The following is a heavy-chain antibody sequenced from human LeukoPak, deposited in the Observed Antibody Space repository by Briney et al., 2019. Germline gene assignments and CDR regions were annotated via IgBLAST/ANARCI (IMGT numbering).Heavy chain of an antibody. D-gene: IGHD1-26*01. CDR3: ARAATEWELLDDL. Sequence: GGSLRLSCAASGFTFSRYGMHWVRQAPGKGLEWVAVIFYDGTYKYYADSVKGRFTISRNNSKNTLYLQMNSLRAEDTALYYCARAATEWELLDDLWGQGTLVTVSS. CDR2: IFYDGTYK. J-gene: IGHJ5*02. V-gene: IGHV3-33*01. CDR1: GFTFSRYG.